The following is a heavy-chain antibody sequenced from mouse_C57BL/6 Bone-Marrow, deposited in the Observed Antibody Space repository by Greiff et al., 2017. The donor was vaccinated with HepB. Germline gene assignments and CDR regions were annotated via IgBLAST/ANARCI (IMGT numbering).Heavy chain of an antibody. J-gene: IGHJ1*03. V-gene: IGHV5-12*01. D-gene: IGHD2-3*01. CDR2: ISNGGGST. Sequence: EVKLMESGGGLVQPGGSLKLSCAASGFTFSDYYMYWVRQTPEKRLEWVAYISNGGGSTYYPDTVKGRFTISRDNAKNTLYLQMSRLKSEDTAMYYCARGDDGYFYWYFDVWGTGTTVTVSS. CDR3: ARGDDGYFYWYFDV. CDR1: GFTFSDYY.